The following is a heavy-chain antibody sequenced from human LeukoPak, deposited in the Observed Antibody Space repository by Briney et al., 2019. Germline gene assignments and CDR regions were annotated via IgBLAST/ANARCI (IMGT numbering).Heavy chain of an antibody. J-gene: IGHJ4*02. CDR3: ARVVEMAFDY. CDR2: INHSGST. D-gene: IGHD5-24*01. CDR1: GFTFSSYS. V-gene: IGHV4-34*01. Sequence: GSLRLSCAASGFTFSSYSMNWVRQAPGKGLEWIGEINHSGSTNYNPSLKSRVTISVDTSKNQFSLKLSSVTAADTAVYYCARVVEMAFDYWGQGTLVTVSS.